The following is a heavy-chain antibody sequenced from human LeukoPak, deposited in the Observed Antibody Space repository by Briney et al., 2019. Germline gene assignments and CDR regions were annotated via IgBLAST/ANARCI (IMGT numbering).Heavy chain of an antibody. Sequence: GGSLRLSCAASVFTLSSYSLNSVRQAPVQGLEWVSSINSSSVSIYYAGSVTGRFTISRDNAKNSLYLQMNSLRAEDTAVYYCASDIVVVPAAIGWAFDIWGQGTMVTVSS. J-gene: IGHJ3*02. CDR1: VFTLSSYS. D-gene: IGHD2-2*01. CDR2: INSSSVSI. CDR3: ASDIVVVPAAIGWAFDI. V-gene: IGHV3-21*01.